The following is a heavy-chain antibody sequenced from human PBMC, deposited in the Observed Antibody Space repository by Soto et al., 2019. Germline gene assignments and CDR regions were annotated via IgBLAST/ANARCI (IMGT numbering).Heavy chain of an antibody. Sequence: GGSLRLSCAASGFTFSSYAMSWVRQAPGKGLEWVSAISGSGGSTYYADSVKGRFTISRDNSKNTLYLQMNSLRAEDTAVYYCAKRLDPTITIFGVDIERPYYMDVWGKGTTVTVSS. V-gene: IGHV3-23*01. D-gene: IGHD3-3*01. CDR2: ISGSGGST. CDR1: GFTFSSYA. CDR3: AKRLDPTITIFGVDIERPYYMDV. J-gene: IGHJ6*03.